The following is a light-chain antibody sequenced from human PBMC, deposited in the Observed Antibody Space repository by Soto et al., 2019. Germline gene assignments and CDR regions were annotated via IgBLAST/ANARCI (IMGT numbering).Light chain of an antibody. CDR1: ETISDY. V-gene: IGKV1-39*01. J-gene: IGKJ4*01. CDR3: QQTFSNLLS. CDR2: SAS. Sequence: IQMTQSPSSLSASVGDRVTITCRSSETISDYLNWYQHKPGEAPKVLISSASTLRGGVPSRFSGTGSGTDFTPTISSLQPEDVATYYCQQTFSNLLSFGGGTKVEI.